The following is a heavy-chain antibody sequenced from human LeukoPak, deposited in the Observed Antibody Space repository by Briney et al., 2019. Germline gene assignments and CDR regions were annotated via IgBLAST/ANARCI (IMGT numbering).Heavy chain of an antibody. V-gene: IGHV1-69*01. D-gene: IGHD4-23*01. CDR1: GGTFSSYA. CDR2: IIPIFGTA. Sequence: ASVKVSCKASGGTFSSYAISWVRQAPGQGLEWMGGIIPIFGTANYAQKFQGRVTITADESTSTAYMELSSLRSEDTAVYYCASLPAYMDSGGNSDYYYYYGMDVWGQGTTVTVSS. J-gene: IGHJ6*02. CDR3: ASLPAYMDSGGNSDYYYYYGMDV.